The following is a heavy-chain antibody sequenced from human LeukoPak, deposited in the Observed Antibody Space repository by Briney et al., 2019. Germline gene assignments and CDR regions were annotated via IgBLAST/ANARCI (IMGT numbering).Heavy chain of an antibody. V-gene: IGHV1-2*02. Sequence: ASVKVSCKASGYTFTGYYMHWVRQAPGQGLEWMGWINPNSGGTNYAQKFQGRVTITRDTSISTAYMELSRLRSDDTAVYYCARGTGIVVVVAATFDYWGQGTLVTVSS. CDR3: ARGTGIVVVVAATFDY. CDR1: GYTFTGYY. J-gene: IGHJ4*02. D-gene: IGHD2-15*01. CDR2: INPNSGGT.